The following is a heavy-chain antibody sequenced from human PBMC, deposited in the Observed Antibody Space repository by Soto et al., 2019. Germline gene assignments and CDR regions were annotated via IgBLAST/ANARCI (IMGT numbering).Heavy chain of an antibody. CDR2: IYYSGST. Sequence: PSETLSLTCTVSGGSISSGGYYWSWIRQHPGKGLEWIGYIYYSGSTYYNPSLKSRVTISVDTSKNQFSLKLSSVTAADTAVYYCARDVVVVAATGGYYYYMDVWGKGTTVTVSS. V-gene: IGHV4-31*03. CDR1: GGSISSGGYY. D-gene: IGHD2-15*01. J-gene: IGHJ6*03. CDR3: ARDVVVVAATGGYYYYMDV.